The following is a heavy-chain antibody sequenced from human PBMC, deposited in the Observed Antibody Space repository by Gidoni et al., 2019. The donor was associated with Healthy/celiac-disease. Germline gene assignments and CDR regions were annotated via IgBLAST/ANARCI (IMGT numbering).Heavy chain of an antibody. Sequence: GSGPGLVKPSETLSLTCTVSGGSISSGSYYWGWIRQPPGKGLEWIGSIYYSGSTYYNPSLKSRVTISVDTSKNQFSLKLSSVTAADTAVYYCARPASYYYYGMDVWGQGTTVTVSS. CDR2: IYYSGST. J-gene: IGHJ6*02. CDR3: ARPASYYYYGMDV. CDR1: GGSISSGSYY. V-gene: IGHV4-39*01.